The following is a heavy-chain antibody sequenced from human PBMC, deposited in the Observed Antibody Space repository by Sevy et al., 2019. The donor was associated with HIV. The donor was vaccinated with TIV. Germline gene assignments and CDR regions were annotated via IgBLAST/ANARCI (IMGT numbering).Heavy chain of an antibody. CDR1: GGPFNTYA. CDR2: IIPLFGTT. V-gene: IGHV1-69*13. D-gene: IGHD1-1*01. J-gene: IGHJ6*02. CDR3: ASEVGGSVQLERLTSYYGVDV. Sequence: ASVKVSGKASGGPFNTYAITWIRQAPGQGLEWMGGIIPLFGTTNYAQKFQGRVTITADESRTTAYLEVSSLRSEDTAVYYCASEVGGSVQLERLTSYYGVDVWGQGTTVTVSS.